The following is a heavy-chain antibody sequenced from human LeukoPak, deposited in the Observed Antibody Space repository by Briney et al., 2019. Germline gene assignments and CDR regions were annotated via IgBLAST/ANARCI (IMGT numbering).Heavy chain of an antibody. V-gene: IGHV4-39*07. CDR3: ARDVQMATITGAYYFDY. D-gene: IGHD5-24*01. CDR2: IYYSGGT. CDR1: GGSISSSSYH. Sequence: SETLSLTCIVSGGSISSSSYHWGWIRQPPGKGLEWIGSIYYSGGTYYNPSLKIRVTISVDTSKNQFSLKLTSVTAADTAVYYCARDVQMATITGAYYFDYWGQGTLVTVSS. J-gene: IGHJ4*02.